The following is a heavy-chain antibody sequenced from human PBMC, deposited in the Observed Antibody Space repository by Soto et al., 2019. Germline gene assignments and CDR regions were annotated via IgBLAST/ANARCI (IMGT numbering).Heavy chain of an antibody. V-gene: IGHV1-2*02. CDR2: INPNSGGT. Sequence: ASVKVSCKASGYTFTGYYMHWVRQAPGQGLEWMGWINPNSGGTNYAQKFQGRVTMTRDTSISTDYMELSRLRSDDTAVYYCARDGEGRYCSGGSCYSQAHNWFDPWGQGTLVTVSS. J-gene: IGHJ5*02. D-gene: IGHD2-15*01. CDR3: ARDGEGRYCSGGSCYSQAHNWFDP. CDR1: GYTFTGYY.